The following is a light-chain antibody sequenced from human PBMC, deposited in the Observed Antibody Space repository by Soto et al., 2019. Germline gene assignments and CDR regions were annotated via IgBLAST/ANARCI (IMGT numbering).Light chain of an antibody. CDR3: AAWDDSLNGYV. V-gene: IGLV1-44*01. Sequence: QSALGQPPSGSGTPGQRVTISCSGGSSNIGTNAVNWYQQLPGTAPKLLIYNNNQRPSGVPDRFSGSKSGTSASLAISGLQSEDEADYYCAAWDDSLNGYVFGTGTKVTGL. CDR1: SSNIGTNA. CDR2: NNN. J-gene: IGLJ1*01.